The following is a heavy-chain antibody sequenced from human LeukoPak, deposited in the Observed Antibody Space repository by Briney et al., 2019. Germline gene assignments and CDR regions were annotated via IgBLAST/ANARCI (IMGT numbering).Heavy chain of an antibody. CDR3: SRQMFRQWPEYFRH. V-gene: IGHV4-39*01. D-gene: IGHD6-19*01. J-gene: IGHJ1*01. Sequence: KTSETLSLTCTVSGGSISSYYWSWIRQPPGKGLEWIGSMYYSGRTYYNPSLKSRVTISVDTSKNQFSLRLTSVTAAGTAVYYCSRQMFRQWPEYFRHWGQGTLVTVSS. CDR2: MYYSGRT. CDR1: GGSISSYY.